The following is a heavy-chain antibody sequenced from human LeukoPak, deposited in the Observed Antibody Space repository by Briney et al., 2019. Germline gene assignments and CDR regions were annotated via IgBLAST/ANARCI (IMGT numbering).Heavy chain of an antibody. CDR3: ARGWYYYGSGSYSPHYYMDV. J-gene: IGHJ6*03. CDR2: ISSSGSTI. V-gene: IGHV3-11*04. D-gene: IGHD3-10*01. CDR1: GFTFSDYY. Sequence: GGSLRLSCAASGFTFSDYYMSWIRQAPGKGLEWVSYISSSGSTIYYADPVKGRFTISRDNAKNSLYLQMNSLRAEDTAVYYCARGWYYYGSGSYSPHYYMDVWGKGTTVTVSS.